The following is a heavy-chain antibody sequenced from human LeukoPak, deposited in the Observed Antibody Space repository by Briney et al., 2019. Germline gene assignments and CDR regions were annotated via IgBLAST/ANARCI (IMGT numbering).Heavy chain of an antibody. D-gene: IGHD6-19*01. J-gene: IGHJ4*02. CDR3: ARENGWTVDY. V-gene: IGHV3-48*02. Sequence: QPGGSLRLSCAASGFTFSFYSMNWVRQAPGKGLEWVSYISSSISNTHYADSVKGRFTLSRDNAKNSLYLQMNSLRDEDTAVYFCARENGWTVDYWGQGTLVTVSS. CDR1: GFTFSFYS. CDR2: ISSSISNT.